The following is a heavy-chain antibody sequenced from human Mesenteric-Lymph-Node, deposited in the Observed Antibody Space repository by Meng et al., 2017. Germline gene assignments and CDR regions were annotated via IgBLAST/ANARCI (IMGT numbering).Heavy chain of an antibody. CDR3: ARFLEESSSWYYYYGMDV. Sequence: SETLSLTCTVSGGSISSYYWSWIRQPPGKGLEWIGEINHSGSTNYNPSLKSRVTISVDTSKNQFSLKLSSVTAADTAVYYCARFLEESSSWYYYYGMDVWGQGTTVTVSS. V-gene: IGHV4-34*01. CDR1: GGSISSYY. D-gene: IGHD6-13*01. J-gene: IGHJ6*02. CDR2: INHSGST.